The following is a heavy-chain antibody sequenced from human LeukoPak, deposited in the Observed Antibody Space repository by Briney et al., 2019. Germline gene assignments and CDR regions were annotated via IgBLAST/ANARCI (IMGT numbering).Heavy chain of an antibody. Sequence: SETLSLTCTVSGGSISSYDWSWIRQPPGKGLEWIAYIYYSGTTKYNPSLKTRVTISVNTSKDQFSLKLSSVNAADTAVDYCARDRMGSGSYFPWFDPWGQGTLVTVSS. D-gene: IGHD3-10*01. J-gene: IGHJ5*02. CDR3: ARDRMGSGSYFPWFDP. CDR2: IYYSGTT. V-gene: IGHV4-59*01. CDR1: GGSISSYD.